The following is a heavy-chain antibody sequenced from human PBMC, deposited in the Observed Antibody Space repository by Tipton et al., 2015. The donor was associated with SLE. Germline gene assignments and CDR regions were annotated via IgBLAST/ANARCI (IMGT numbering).Heavy chain of an antibody. CDR1: GGSISSSSYY. D-gene: IGHD3-3*01. CDR2: IYYSGST. Sequence: TLSLTCTVSGGSISSSSYYWGWIRQPPGKGLEWIGSIYYSGSTYYNPSLKSRVTISVDTSKNQFSLKLSSVTAADTAVYDCASTTMASFGVVGDSWGQGTLVTVSS. J-gene: IGHJ4*02. V-gene: IGHV4-39*01. CDR3: ASTTMASFGVVGDS.